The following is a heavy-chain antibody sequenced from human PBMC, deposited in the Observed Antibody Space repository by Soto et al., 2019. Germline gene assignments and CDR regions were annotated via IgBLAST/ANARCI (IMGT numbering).Heavy chain of an antibody. J-gene: IGHJ3*02. D-gene: IGHD3-10*01. Sequence: LRLSCAASGFTFSSYDMHLVRQATVKGLEWVSAIGTAGDTYYPGSVKGRFTISRENAKNSLYLQMNSLRAGDTAVYYCARAGARGAFDIWGQGTMVSVSS. V-gene: IGHV3-13*01. CDR3: ARAGARGAFDI. CDR2: IGTAGDT. CDR1: GFTFSSYD.